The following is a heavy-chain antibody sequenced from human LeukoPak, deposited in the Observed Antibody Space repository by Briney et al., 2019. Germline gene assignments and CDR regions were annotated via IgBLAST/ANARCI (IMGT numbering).Heavy chain of an antibody. CDR1: GFTFDDYG. CDR3: AREAGVWGSGWYDGLGPMDV. J-gene: IGHJ6*04. V-gene: IGHV3-20*04. CDR2: INWNGGST. Sequence: PGGSLRLSCAASGFTFDDYGMSWVRQAPGKGLEWVSGINWNGGSTGYADSVKGRFTISRDNAKNSLYLQMNSLRAEDTALYYCAREAGVWGSGWYDGLGPMDVWGKGTTVTVSS. D-gene: IGHD6-19*01.